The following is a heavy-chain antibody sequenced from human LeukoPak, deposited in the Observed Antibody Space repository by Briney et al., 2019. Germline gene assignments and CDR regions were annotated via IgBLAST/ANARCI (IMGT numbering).Heavy chain of an antibody. CDR1: GFTFSAYG. Sequence: PGGSLRLSCAASGFTFSAYGMHWVRQAPGKGLEWLAFVRYDGSNKYYADSVKGRFTISRDYSRNMLYLQMDSLRAEDTAFYYCAKDYSLYCSSASCYTPFDYWGQGALVTGSS. D-gene: IGHD2-2*02. CDR3: AKDYSLYCSSASCYTPFDY. J-gene: IGHJ4*02. V-gene: IGHV3-30*02. CDR2: VRYDGSNK.